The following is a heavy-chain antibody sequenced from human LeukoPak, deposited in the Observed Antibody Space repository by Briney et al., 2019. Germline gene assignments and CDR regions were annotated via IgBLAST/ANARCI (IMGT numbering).Heavy chain of an antibody. CDR1: GFTFSSYA. V-gene: IGHV3-21*01. CDR2: ISSSSSYI. J-gene: IGHJ4*02. D-gene: IGHD6-6*01. Sequence: GGSLRLSCVTSGFTFSSYAMSWVRQAPGKGLEWVSSISSSSSYIFYADSVKGRFTISRDNAKNSLFLQMNSLRAEDTAMYYCARGGNSSWDYWGQGALVTVSS. CDR3: ARGGNSSWDY.